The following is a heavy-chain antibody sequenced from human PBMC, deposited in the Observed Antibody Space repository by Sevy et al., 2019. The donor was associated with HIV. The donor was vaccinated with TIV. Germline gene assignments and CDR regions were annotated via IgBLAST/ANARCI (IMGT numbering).Heavy chain of an antibody. V-gene: IGHV3-7*03. J-gene: IGHJ3*02. Sequence: GGSLRLSCAASGFTFSNYWMNWVRQAPGKGLEWVANIKQDGSGKYYVDSVKGRFTISRDNTKKSLFLQMNSLRVEDTAVDYCATDMFSNSSADALDIWGQGTMVTVSS. CDR2: IKQDGSGK. CDR3: ATDMFSNSSADALDI. CDR1: GFTFSNYW. D-gene: IGHD6-6*01.